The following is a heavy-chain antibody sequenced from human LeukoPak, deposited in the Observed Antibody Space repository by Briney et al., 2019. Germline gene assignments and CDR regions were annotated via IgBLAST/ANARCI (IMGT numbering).Heavy chain of an antibody. CDR3: AKEMATIYFDY. V-gene: IGHV3-43*01. Sequence: GGSLRLSCETSGFNLDHYTIHWVRQAPGEGLEWVSLISGRGRTYYADSVKGRFSVSRDNSKNSLYLQMNGLRTEDTAFYYCAKEMATIYFDYWGRGTLVTVSS. CDR2: ISGRGRT. CDR1: GFNLDHYT. D-gene: IGHD5-24*01. J-gene: IGHJ4*02.